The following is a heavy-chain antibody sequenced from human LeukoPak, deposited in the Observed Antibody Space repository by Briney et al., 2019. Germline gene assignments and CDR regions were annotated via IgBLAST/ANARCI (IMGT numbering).Heavy chain of an antibody. CDR2: IYHSGST. CDR1: GYFISSGYY. CDR3: ASGLYYYYYMDV. D-gene: IGHD5-12*01. V-gene: IGHV4-38-2*02. J-gene: IGHJ6*03. Sequence: SETLSLTCTVSGYFISSGYYWGWIRQPPGKGLEWIGSIYHSGSTYYNPSLKSRVTISVDTSKNQFSLKLSSVTAADTAVYYCASGLYYYYYMDVWGKGTTVTVSS.